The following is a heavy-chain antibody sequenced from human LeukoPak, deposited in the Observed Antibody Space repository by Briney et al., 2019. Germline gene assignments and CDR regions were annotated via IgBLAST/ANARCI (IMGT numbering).Heavy chain of an antibody. D-gene: IGHD6-13*01. V-gene: IGHV1-2*04. CDR1: GYTFTGYY. CDR2: INPNSGGT. J-gene: IGHJ3*02. CDR3: ARPAAGDDAFDI. Sequence: ASVTASSKASGYTFTGYYMHWVRQAPGQGLEWMGWINPNSGGTNYAQKFQGWVTMTRDTSISTAYMELSRLRSDDTAVYYCARPAAGDDAFDIWGQGTMVTVSS.